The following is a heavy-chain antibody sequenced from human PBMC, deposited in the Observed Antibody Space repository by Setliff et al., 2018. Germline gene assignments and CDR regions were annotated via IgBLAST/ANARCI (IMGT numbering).Heavy chain of an antibody. CDR1: GGSISSSSYY. CDR2: IYYSGST. Sequence: SETLSLTCTVSGGSISSSSYYWGWIRQPPGKGLEWIGSIYYSGSTNYNPSLKSRVTISVDTSKNQFSLKLSSVTAADTAVYYCARSFSRREKFLLDYWGQGALVTVSS. CDR3: ARSFSRREKFLLDY. V-gene: IGHV4-39*07. J-gene: IGHJ4*02.